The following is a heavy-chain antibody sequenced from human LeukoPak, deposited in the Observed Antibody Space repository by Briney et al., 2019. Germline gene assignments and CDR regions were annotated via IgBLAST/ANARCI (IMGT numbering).Heavy chain of an antibody. D-gene: IGHD3-10*01. CDR2: IYPGDSDT. CDR3: ATGGITMVRGDQFDY. Sequence: GESLEISCKGSGYSFTSYWIGWVRQMPGKGLEWMGIIYPGDSDTRYSPSFQGQVTISADKSISTAYLQWSSLKASDTAMYYCATGGITMVRGDQFDYWGQGTLVTVSS. CDR1: GYSFTSYW. V-gene: IGHV5-51*01. J-gene: IGHJ4*02.